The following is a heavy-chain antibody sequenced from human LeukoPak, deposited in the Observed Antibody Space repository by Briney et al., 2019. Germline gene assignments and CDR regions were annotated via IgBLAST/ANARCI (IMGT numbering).Heavy chain of an antibody. V-gene: IGHV4-4*02. Sequence: SGTLSLTCAVSGGSISSSNWWSWVRQPPGKGLEWIGEIYHSGSTNYNPSLKSRVTISVDTSKNQFSLMLSSVTAADTAVYYCARDNYRGIAPDYWGQGTLVTVSS. D-gene: IGHD4-11*01. CDR2: IYHSGST. J-gene: IGHJ4*02. CDR1: GGSISSSNW. CDR3: ARDNYRGIAPDY.